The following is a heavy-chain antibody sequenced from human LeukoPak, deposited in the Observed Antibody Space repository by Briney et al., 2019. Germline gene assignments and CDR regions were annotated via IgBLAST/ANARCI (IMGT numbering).Heavy chain of an antibody. CDR2: INPSGGST. D-gene: IGHD3-22*01. J-gene: IGHJ4*02. Sequence: GASVKVSCKASGYTFTSYYMHWVRQAPGQGLEWMGIINPSGGSTSYAQKFQGRVTMTRDTSTSTVYMELSSLRSEDTAVYYCARITGYDSSGYYQPDYWGQGTLVTVSS. CDR3: ARITGYDSSGYYQPDY. V-gene: IGHV1-46*01. CDR1: GYTFTSYY.